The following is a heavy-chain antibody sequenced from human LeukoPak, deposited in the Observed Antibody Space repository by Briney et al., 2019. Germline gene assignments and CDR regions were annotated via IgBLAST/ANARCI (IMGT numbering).Heavy chain of an antibody. Sequence: PSETLSLTCAVYGGSFSGYYWSWIRQPPGKGLEWIGEINHSGSTNYNPSLKSRVTISVDTSKNQFSLKLSSVTAADTAVYYCARVAYSNYVGYRGQGTLVTVSS. CDR3: ARVAYSNYVGY. J-gene: IGHJ4*02. V-gene: IGHV4-34*01. CDR2: INHSGST. D-gene: IGHD4-11*01. CDR1: GGSFSGYY.